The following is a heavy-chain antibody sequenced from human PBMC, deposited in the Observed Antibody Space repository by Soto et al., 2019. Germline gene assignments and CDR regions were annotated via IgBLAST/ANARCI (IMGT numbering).Heavy chain of an antibody. CDR2: IYYSGST. Sequence: SETLSLTCTVPGGSISSSSYYWGWIRQPPGKGLEWIGSIYYSGSTYYNPSLKSRVTISVDTSKNQFSLKLSSVTAADTAVYYGARLSGGDYDYWGQGTLVTVSS. D-gene: IGHD2-15*01. J-gene: IGHJ4*02. V-gene: IGHV4-39*01. CDR1: GGSISSSSYY. CDR3: ARLSGGDYDY.